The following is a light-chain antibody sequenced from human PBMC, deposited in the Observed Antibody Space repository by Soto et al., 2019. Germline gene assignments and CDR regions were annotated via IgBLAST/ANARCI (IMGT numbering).Light chain of an antibody. CDR3: QQYDDWPLT. CDR1: ENVTNN. Sequence: EIVLTQSPGTLSLSPGERATLSCRASENVTNNYLAWYQQKPGLAPRLLIHDVSTRATGIPARFSGSGFGTEFTLTISSLQSEDFAVYYCQQYDDWPLTFGGGTKVDIK. V-gene: IGKV3D-15*01. CDR2: DVS. J-gene: IGKJ4*01.